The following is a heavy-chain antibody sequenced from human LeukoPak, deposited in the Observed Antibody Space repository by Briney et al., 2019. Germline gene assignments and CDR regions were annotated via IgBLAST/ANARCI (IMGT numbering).Heavy chain of an antibody. CDR3: ARKMGYCSGGSCYSIFSAFDI. V-gene: IGHV4-4*02. CDR2: IFHTGST. J-gene: IGHJ3*02. D-gene: IGHD2-15*01. Sequence: SETLSLTCTVSGASIIGPKWWNWVRLSPGKGMEWIGEIFHTGSTHYNPSLKSRVTISVDTSKNQFSLKLSSVTAADTAVYYCARKMGYCSGGSCYSIFSAFDIWGQGTMVTVSS. CDR1: GASIIGPKW.